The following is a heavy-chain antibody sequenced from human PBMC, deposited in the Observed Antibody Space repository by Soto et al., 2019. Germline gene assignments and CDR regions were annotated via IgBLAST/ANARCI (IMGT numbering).Heavy chain of an antibody. CDR2: IYYSGST. J-gene: IGHJ4*02. Sequence: SETLTLTCTVSGGSISSYYWSWIRQPPGKGLEWIGYIYYSGSTTSCPSLKSRVTISVDTSKNQLSLKLSSVAAADTAGECCARGDTYFDYWGQGTLVTVSS. D-gene: IGHD5-18*01. CDR1: GGSISSYY. CDR3: ARGDTYFDY. V-gene: IGHV4-59*12.